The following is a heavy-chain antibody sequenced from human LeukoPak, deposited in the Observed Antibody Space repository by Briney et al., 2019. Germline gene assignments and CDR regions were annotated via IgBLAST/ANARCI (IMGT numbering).Heavy chain of an antibody. CDR3: ARLRGDRTAMVDY. V-gene: IGHV4-4*09. D-gene: IGHD5-18*01. CDR2: ISTSAGT. J-gene: IGHJ4*02. CDR1: GVSISSSY. Sequence: SETLSLTCTVSGVSISSSYWSWIRQPPGKGLEWIGYISTSAGTDYNPSLRSRVPISVDTSKNQFSLTLSSATAADTAVYYCARLRGDRTAMVDYWGQGTLVTVSS.